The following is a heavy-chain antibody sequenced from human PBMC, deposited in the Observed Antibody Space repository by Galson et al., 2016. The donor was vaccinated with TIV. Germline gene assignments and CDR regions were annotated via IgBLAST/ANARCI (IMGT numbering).Heavy chain of an antibody. Sequence: CAISGDSVSSDSAARNWVRQSPSRGLEWLGRTYYRSRWYYDYEVSVKSRITINPDTSKNQFSLQLNSVTPEDTAVYYCTSAAGRNGASVYATCDTLDIWGQGTIVTVSS. CDR3: TSAAGRNGASVYATCDTLDI. D-gene: IGHD5/OR15-5a*01. CDR2: TYYRSRWYY. CDR1: GDSVSSDSAA. V-gene: IGHV6-1*01. J-gene: IGHJ3*02.